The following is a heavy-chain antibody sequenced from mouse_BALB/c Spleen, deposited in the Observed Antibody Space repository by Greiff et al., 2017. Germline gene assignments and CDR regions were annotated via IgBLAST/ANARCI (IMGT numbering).Heavy chain of an antibody. CDR3: TRLGYDGFAY. Sequence: VQLQQSGAELVKPGASVKLSCKASGYTFTSYYMYWVKQRPGQGLEWIGEINPSNGGTNFNEKFKSKATLTVDKSSSTAYMQLSSLTSEDSAVYYCTRLGYDGFAYWGQGTLVTVAA. V-gene: IGHV1S81*02. CDR1: GYTFTSYY. CDR2: INPSNGGT. J-gene: IGHJ3*01. D-gene: IGHD2-14*01.